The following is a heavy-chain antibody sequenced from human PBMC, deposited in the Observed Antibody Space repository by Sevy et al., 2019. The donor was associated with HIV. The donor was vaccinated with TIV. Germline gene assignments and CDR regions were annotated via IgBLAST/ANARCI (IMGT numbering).Heavy chain of an antibody. CDR2: INPSGGST. CDR3: ARDLTIFGVIPDY. Sequence: ASVKVSCKASGYTFNNYYMHWVRQAPGQGLEWMGIINPSGGSTSYAQKFQGRVTMTRDTSTSIVYMELSSLRSEDTAVDYCARDLTIFGVIPDYWGQGTLVTVSS. D-gene: IGHD3-3*01. CDR1: GYTFNNYY. J-gene: IGHJ4*02. V-gene: IGHV1-46*02.